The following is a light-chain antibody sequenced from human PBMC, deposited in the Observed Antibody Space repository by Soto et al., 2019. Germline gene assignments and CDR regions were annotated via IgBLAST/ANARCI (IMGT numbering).Light chain of an antibody. V-gene: IGKV3-15*01. J-gene: IGKJ2*01. Sequence: IVMTQSPVALSVSPGESAALSCRASQSVGRDFAWYQQRPGQAPRVLIYGTSTRATGVPARFSGSGSGTGFTLTISSLQSEDFSVYFCQQYNKLPDPFGQGTRLEIK. CDR3: QQYNKLPDP. CDR1: QSVGRD. CDR2: GTS.